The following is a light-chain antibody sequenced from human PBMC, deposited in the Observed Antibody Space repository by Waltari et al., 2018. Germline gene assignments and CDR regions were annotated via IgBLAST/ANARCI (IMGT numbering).Light chain of an antibody. V-gene: IGKV1-8*01. CDR1: QGISSY. CDR3: QQYYSYPRT. CDR2: AAS. J-gene: IGKJ1*01. Sequence: AIRMSPSPSSLSASTGARVPIPCRSSQGISSYLAWYQQKPGKAPKLLIYAASTLQNGVPSRFSGSGSGTDFTLTISCLQSEDFATYYCQQYYSYPRTFGQGTKVEIK.